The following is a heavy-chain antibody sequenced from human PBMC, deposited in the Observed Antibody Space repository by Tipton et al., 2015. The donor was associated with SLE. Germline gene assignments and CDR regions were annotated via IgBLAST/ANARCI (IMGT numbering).Heavy chain of an antibody. Sequence: SLRLSCAASGFTFSNYWMNWVRQAPGKGLEWVANIKEDGSDQYYVDSVKGRFTISRDNAKNSLYLQMNSLRAEDTAVYYCAKDRGYFDQGDAFDIWGQGTMVTVSS. D-gene: IGHD3-9*01. V-gene: IGHV3-7*03. CDR3: AKDRGYFDQGDAFDI. CDR1: GFTFSNYW. CDR2: IKEDGSDQ. J-gene: IGHJ3*02.